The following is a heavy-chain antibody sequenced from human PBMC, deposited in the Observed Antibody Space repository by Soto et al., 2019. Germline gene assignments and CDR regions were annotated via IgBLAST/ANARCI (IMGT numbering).Heavy chain of an antibody. CDR2: FYYSGSS. CDR1: GGSISTGGYY. Sequence: QVQLQESGPGLVKPSQTLSLTCTVSGGSISTGGYYWNWIRQHPGKSLEWIGYFYYSGSSYYNPALKSRVTISVNTSKNQFSLKLSSVTAADTAVYYCARSVFPWGQGTLVTVSS. V-gene: IGHV4-31*03. J-gene: IGHJ5*02. CDR3: ARSVFP.